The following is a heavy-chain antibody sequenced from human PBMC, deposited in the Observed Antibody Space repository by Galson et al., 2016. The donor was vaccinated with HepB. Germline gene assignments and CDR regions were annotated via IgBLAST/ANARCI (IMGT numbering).Heavy chain of an antibody. D-gene: IGHD6-19*01. CDR2: ISISSSYI. V-gene: IGHV3-21*01. Sequence: SLRLSCAASGFTFNSYTMNWVRQAPGKGLEWVSSISISSSYIYYADSVKGRFTISRDNSRKTLYLQMSSLRAEDTAVYYCVKGGQWLVLGYYYEMDVWGPGTTVTVSS. J-gene: IGHJ6*02. CDR3: VKGGQWLVLGYYYEMDV. CDR1: GFTFNSYT.